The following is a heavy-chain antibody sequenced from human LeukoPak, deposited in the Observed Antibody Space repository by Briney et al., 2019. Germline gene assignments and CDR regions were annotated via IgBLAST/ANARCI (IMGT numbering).Heavy chain of an antibody. J-gene: IGHJ4*02. Sequence: PGVSLRLSCAASGFTFSNLGMHWVRQAPGKGLEGVALIWFDGSDKKYADSVKGRFTISRYNSKNTLFLQMNSLRVEDTAVYYCARDLDDYGDYDNFYYWGQGTLVTVSS. V-gene: IGHV3-33*01. D-gene: IGHD4-17*01. CDR3: ARDLDDYGDYDNFYY. CDR2: IWFDGSDK. CDR1: GFTFSNLG.